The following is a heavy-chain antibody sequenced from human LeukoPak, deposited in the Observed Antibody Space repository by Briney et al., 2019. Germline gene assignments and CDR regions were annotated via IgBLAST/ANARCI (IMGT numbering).Heavy chain of an antibody. V-gene: IGHV3-21*01. CDR1: GFTFSSYS. Sequence: PGGSLRLSCAASGFTFSSYSMNWVRQAPGKGLEWVSSISSSSSYIYYADSVKGRFTISRDNAKNSLYLQMNSLRAEDTAVYCCARQSYSSGSYYFDYWGQGTLVTVSS. J-gene: IGHJ4*02. CDR3: ARQSYSSGSYYFDY. CDR2: ISSSSSYI. D-gene: IGHD1-26*01.